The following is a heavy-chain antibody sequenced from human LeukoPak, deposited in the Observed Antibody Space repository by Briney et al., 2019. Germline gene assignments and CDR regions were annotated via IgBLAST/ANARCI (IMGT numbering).Heavy chain of an antibody. J-gene: IGHJ4*02. D-gene: IGHD3-10*01. CDR1: GGSISSGGYY. V-gene: IGHV4-31*03. CDR3: ARVDYYGREFDY. CDR2: IYYSGST. Sequence: SETLSLTRTVSGGSISSGGYYWSWIRQHPGKGLEWIRYIYYSGSTYYNPSLKSRVTISVDTSKNQFSLKLSSVTAADTAVYYCARVDYYGREFDYRGQGALVTVSS.